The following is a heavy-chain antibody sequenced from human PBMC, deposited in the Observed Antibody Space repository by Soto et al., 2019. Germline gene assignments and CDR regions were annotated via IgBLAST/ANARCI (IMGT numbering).Heavy chain of an antibody. CDR1: GFPFSSYA. CDR3: AKNRRSGIDADGIFDV. J-gene: IGHJ2*01. Sequence: EVQVLESGGGLVQPGGSLRLSCAASGFPFSSYAMSWVRQAPGKGLEWVSTIHGGGDYTHYTDSVKGRFTISRDNSRNTLYRQMNSLSAGDTAVDYCAKNRRSGIDADGIFDVCRRSTLLTVS. V-gene: IGHV3-23*01. D-gene: IGHD1-26*01. CDR2: IHGGGDYT.